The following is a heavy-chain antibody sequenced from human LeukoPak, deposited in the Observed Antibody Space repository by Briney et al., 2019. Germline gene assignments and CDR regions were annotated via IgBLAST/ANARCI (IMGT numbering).Heavy chain of an antibody. CDR3: ARDSLAYSSSWYWFDP. CDR2: INPSGGST. Sequence: ASVKVSCKASGYTFTSYYMHWVRQAPGQGLEWMGIINPSGGSTSYAQKFQGRVTMTRDMSTSTVYMELSSLRSEDTAVYYCARDSLAYSSSWYWFDPWGQGALVTVSS. J-gene: IGHJ5*02. V-gene: IGHV1-46*01. D-gene: IGHD6-13*01. CDR1: GYTFTSYY.